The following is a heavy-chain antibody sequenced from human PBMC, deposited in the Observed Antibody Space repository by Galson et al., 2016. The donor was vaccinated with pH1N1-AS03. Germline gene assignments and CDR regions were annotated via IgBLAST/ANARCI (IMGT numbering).Heavy chain of an antibody. V-gene: IGHV4-39*01. CDR1: GDSIITSSYY. CDR2: IYYSGPT. Sequence: SETLSLTCTVSGDSIITSSYYWGWIRQPPGKGLEWIGNIYYSGPTYYSPSLKSRVAISVDTSKNQFSMQLSSLTAADTAVYYCARRRNTASWLNRYFDLWGRGTLVTVSS. J-gene: IGHJ2*01. D-gene: IGHD6-13*01. CDR3: ARRRNTASWLNRYFDL.